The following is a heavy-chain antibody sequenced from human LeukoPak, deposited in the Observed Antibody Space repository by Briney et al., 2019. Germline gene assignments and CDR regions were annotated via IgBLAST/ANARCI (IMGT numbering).Heavy chain of an antibody. J-gene: IGHJ4*02. V-gene: IGHV3-30-3*01. D-gene: IGHD3-9*01. CDR3: ARDTETGYYLGPLDY. Sequence: GGSLRLSCAASGFTFSNYAMHWVRQAPGKGLEWVAVISYDGSNKYYADSVKGRFTISRDNSKNTLYLQMNSLRAEDTAVYYCARDTETGYYLGPLDYWGQGTLVTVSS. CDR2: ISYDGSNK. CDR1: GFTFSNYA.